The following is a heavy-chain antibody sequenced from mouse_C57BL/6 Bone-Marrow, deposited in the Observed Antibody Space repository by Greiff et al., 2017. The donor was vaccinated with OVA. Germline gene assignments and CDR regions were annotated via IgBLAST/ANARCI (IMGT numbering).Heavy chain of an antibody. J-gene: IGHJ3*01. V-gene: IGHV1-81*01. D-gene: IGHD2-4*01. CDR3: ARDDYGDGWFAY. Sequence: VKLMESGAELARPGASVKLSCKASGYTFTSYGISWVKQRTGQGLEWNGEIYPRSGNTYYNEKFKGKATLTADKSSSTSYMELRSLTSEDSAAYFCARDDYGDGWFAYWGQGTLVTVSA. CDR1: GYTFTSYG. CDR2: IYPRSGNT.